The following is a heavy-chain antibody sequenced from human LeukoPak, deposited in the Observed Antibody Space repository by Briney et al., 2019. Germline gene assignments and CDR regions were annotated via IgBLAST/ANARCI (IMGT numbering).Heavy chain of an antibody. V-gene: IGHV3-33*01. D-gene: IGHD6-13*01. CDR2: MWDDGTNE. CDR3: ARGVAAARRGFDY. J-gene: IGHJ4*02. CDR1: GFNFGIYG. Sequence: GGSLRLSCTASGFNFGIYGMHWVRQAPGKGLEWVAVMWDDGTNEYYVESVKGRFTISRDNGKRTLYLQMNSLRAEDTAVYYCARGVAAARRGFDYWGQGTLVTVSS.